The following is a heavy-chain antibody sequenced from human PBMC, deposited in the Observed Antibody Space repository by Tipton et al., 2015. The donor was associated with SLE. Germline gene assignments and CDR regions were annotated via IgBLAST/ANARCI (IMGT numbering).Heavy chain of an antibody. V-gene: IGHV4-34*01. CDR1: GGSFSGYY. CDR2: INHSGST. J-gene: IGHJ3*02. Sequence: TLSLTCAVYGGSFSGYYWSWIRQPPGKGLEWIGEINHSGSTNYIPSLKSRVTISVDTSKNQFSMRLNSVTAADTAVYYCEREGSGDTAFDIWGQGTMVTVSS. CDR3: EREGSGDTAFDI. D-gene: IGHD3-10*01.